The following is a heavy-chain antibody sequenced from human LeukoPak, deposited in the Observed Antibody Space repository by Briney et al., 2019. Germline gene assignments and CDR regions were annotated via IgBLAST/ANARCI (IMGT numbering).Heavy chain of an antibody. V-gene: IGHV3-30*06. Sequence: NPGGSLRLSCAASGFTFSSYGMHWVRQAPGKGLEWVAVISYDGGNKYYADSVKGRFTISRDNSKNTLYLQMNSLRAEDTAVYYCASSQYSSGWAFDYWGQGTLVTVSS. CDR1: GFTFSSYG. D-gene: IGHD6-19*01. CDR3: ASSQYSSGWAFDY. CDR2: ISYDGGNK. J-gene: IGHJ4*02.